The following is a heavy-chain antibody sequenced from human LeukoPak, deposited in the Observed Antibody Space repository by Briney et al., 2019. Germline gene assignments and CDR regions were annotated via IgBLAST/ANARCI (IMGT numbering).Heavy chain of an antibody. D-gene: IGHD3-22*01. Sequence: PSETLSLTCAVYGESFSGYYWSWIRQPPGKGLEWIGEINHSGSTNHNPSLKSRVTISVDTSKNQFSLKLSSVTAADTAVYYCARAKRHGSGYYVDYWGQGTLVTVSS. CDR1: GESFSGYY. V-gene: IGHV4-34*01. CDR2: INHSGST. J-gene: IGHJ4*02. CDR3: ARAKRHGSGYYVDY.